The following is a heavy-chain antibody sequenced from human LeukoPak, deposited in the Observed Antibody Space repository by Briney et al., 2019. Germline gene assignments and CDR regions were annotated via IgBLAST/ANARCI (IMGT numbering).Heavy chain of an antibody. J-gene: IGHJ5*02. CDR1: GYTFTGYY. Sequence: ASVKVSCKASGYTFTGYYMHWVRQAPGQGLEWMGWMNPNSGNTGYAQKFQGRITMTRNTSISTAYMELSSLRSEDTAVYYCARAITMIVVVITKVWFDPWGQGTLVTVSS. D-gene: IGHD3-22*01. CDR2: MNPNSGNT. CDR3: ARAITMIVVVITKVWFDP. V-gene: IGHV1-8*02.